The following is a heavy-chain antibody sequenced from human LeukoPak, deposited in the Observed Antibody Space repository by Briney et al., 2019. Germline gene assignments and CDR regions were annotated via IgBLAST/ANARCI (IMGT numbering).Heavy chain of an antibody. J-gene: IGHJ4*02. D-gene: IGHD3-10*01. V-gene: IGHV1-69*04. CDR3: ARDHHKGDYYGSGRRDFDY. Sequence: RASVKVSCKASGYTFTSYYMHWVRQAPGQGLEWMGRIIPILGIANYAQKFQGRVTITADKSTSTAYMELSSLRSEDTAVYYCARDHHKGDYYGSGRRDFDYWGQGTLVTVSS. CDR2: IIPILGIA. CDR1: GYTFTSYY.